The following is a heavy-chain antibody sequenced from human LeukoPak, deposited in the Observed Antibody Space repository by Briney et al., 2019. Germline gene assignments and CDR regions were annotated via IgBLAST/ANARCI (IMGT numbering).Heavy chain of an antibody. CDR2: TDGDGSST. V-gene: IGHV3-74*01. Sequence: PGGSLRLSCAASGFTFSNYWMHWVRQAPGKGLVWVSRTDGDGSSTSYADSVKGRFTISRDNAKNTLYLQMTSLRAEDTAVYYCARTIVGAAFDYWGQGTLVTVSS. CDR1: GFTFSNYW. D-gene: IGHD1-26*01. J-gene: IGHJ4*02. CDR3: ARTIVGAAFDY.